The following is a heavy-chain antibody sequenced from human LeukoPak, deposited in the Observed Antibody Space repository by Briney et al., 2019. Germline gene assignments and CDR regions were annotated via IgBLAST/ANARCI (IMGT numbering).Heavy chain of an antibody. CDR1: GGSISSGSYY. CDR2: IYTSGST. D-gene: IGHD6-13*01. V-gene: IGHV4-61*02. J-gene: IGHJ4*02. CDR3: ARMAAAGTCY. Sequence: SETLSLTCTVSGGSISSGSYYWSWIRQPAGKGLEWIGRIYTSGSTNYNPSLKSRVTISVDTSKNQFSLKLSSVTAADTAVYYCARMAAAGTCYWGQGTLVTVSS.